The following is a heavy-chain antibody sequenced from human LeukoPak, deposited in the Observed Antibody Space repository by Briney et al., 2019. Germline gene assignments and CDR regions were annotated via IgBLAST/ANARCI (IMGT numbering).Heavy chain of an antibody. Sequence: SVKVSCKATGGTFSSYAISWERQAPGQGLEWVGGIVPIFGTANYAQKFQGRVTITADESTSTAYMELSSLRSEDTAVYYCARAITYYYYYYYMDVWGKGTTVTVSS. CDR1: GGTFSSYA. J-gene: IGHJ6*03. V-gene: IGHV1-69*13. D-gene: IGHD5-12*01. CDR3: ARAITYYYYYYYMDV. CDR2: IVPIFGTA.